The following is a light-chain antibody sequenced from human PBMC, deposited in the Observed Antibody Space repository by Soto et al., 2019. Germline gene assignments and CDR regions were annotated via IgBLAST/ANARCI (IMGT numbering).Light chain of an antibody. J-gene: IGKJ1*01. CDR3: QQYQSYSRT. CDR1: QSISSW. V-gene: IGKV1-5*01. Sequence: GDRVTITCRASQSISSWLXXYXQKXGXXXKXXXYDASSLESGVPSRFSGSGYGTEFTLTISSLKPDDFATYYCQQYQSYSRTFGQGTKVDIK. CDR2: DAS.